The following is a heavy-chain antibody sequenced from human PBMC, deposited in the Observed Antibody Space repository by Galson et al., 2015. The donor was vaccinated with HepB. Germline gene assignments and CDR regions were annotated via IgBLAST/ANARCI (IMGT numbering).Heavy chain of an antibody. D-gene: IGHD6-13*01. CDR1: GFTFSSYA. J-gene: IGHJ6*02. CDR3: ARVAAAGGKDYYYYYGMDV. Sequence: SLRLSCAASGFTFSSYAMHWARQAPGKGLEWVAAISYDGSNKYYADSVKGRFTISRDNSKNTLYLQMNSLRAEDTAVYYCARVAAAGGKDYYYYYGMDVWGQGTTVTVSS. V-gene: IGHV3-30-3*01. CDR2: ISYDGSNK.